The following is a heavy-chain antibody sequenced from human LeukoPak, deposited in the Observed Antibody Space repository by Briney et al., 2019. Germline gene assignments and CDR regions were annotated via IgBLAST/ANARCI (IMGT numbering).Heavy chain of an antibody. J-gene: IGHJ4*02. CDR2: INPSGGST. CDR1: GYTFTSYY. D-gene: IGHD4-17*01. Sequence: ASVKVSCKASGYTFTSYYMHWVRQAPGQGLEWMGIINPSGGSTSYAQKFQGRVTMTRDTSTSTVYMELSSLRSEDTAVYYCARGSSWDYGDYRNYFDYWGQGTLVTVSS. V-gene: IGHV1-46*01. CDR3: ARGSSWDYGDYRNYFDY.